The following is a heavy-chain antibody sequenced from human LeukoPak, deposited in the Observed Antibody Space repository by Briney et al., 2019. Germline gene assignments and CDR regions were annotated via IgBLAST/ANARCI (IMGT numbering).Heavy chain of an antibody. D-gene: IGHD6-13*01. CDR3: ASREKGIALD. CDR1: GFTFSSYW. J-gene: IGHJ4*02. V-gene: IGHV3-74*01. Sequence: GGSLRLSCAASGFTFSSYWMHWVRQAPGKGLVWVSRINSDGSSRSYADSVKGRFTISRDNAKNTLYLQTNSLRAEDTAVYYCASREKGIALDWGQGTLVTVSS. CDR2: INSDGSSR.